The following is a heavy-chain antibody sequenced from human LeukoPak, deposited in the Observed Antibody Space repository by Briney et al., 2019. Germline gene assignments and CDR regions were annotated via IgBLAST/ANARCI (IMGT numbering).Heavy chain of an antibody. Sequence: PSETLSLTCAVYGGSFSGYYWSWIRQPPGKGLEWIGEINHSGSTNYNPSLKSRVTISVDTSKNQFSLKLSSVTAADTAVYYCAIGEVGYCYGMDVWGQGTTVTVSS. CDR1: GGSFSGYY. V-gene: IGHV4-34*01. J-gene: IGHJ6*02. CDR2: INHSGST. CDR3: AIGEVGYCYGMDV. D-gene: IGHD1-26*01.